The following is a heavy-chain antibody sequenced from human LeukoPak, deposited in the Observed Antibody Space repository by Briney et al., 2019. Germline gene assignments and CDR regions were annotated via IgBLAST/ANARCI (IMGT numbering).Heavy chain of an antibody. CDR2: INPSGGST. Sequence: GASVKVSCKASGYTFTSYYMHWVRQAPGQGLEWMGIINPSGGSTSYAQKFQGRVTMTRDTSTSTVYMELSSLRSEDTAVYYCARWRAAAGTLKGTFDPWGQGTLVTVSS. CDR3: ARWRAAAGTLKGTFDP. D-gene: IGHD6-13*01. J-gene: IGHJ5*02. CDR1: GYTFTSYY. V-gene: IGHV1-46*01.